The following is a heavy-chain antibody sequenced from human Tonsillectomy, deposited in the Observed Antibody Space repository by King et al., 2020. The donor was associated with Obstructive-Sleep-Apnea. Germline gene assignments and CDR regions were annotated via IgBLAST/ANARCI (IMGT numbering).Heavy chain of an antibody. CDR3: ARGRAGTVVSSFDY. CDR1: GFTFSSYA. D-gene: IGHD4-23*01. J-gene: IGHJ4*02. Sequence: HVQLVEAGGGVVQPGRSLRLSCAASGFTFSSYAIHWVRQAPGKGLEWVAVVAYDGSNKYYADSVKGRFTISRDNSKNTLYLQMNSLRAEDTAVYYCARGRAGTVVSSFDYWGQGTLVTVSS. CDR2: VAYDGSNK. V-gene: IGHV3-30*04.